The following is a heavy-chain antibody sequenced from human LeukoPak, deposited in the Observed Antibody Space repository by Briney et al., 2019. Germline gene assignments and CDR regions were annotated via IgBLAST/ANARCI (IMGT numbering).Heavy chain of an antibody. V-gene: IGHV1-18*01. CDR3: ARARHVGSSTDAFDI. J-gene: IGHJ3*02. CDR1: GYTFINYG. D-gene: IGHD1-26*01. CDR2: TSDYMGNRNT. Sequence: ASVKVSCKASGYTFINYGIGWVRQAPGQGLEWMGWTSDYMGNRNTDYAQKFQGRVSMTTDSSTSTASMELRSLTSDDTAVYYCARARHVGSSTDAFDIWGQGTMVTVSS.